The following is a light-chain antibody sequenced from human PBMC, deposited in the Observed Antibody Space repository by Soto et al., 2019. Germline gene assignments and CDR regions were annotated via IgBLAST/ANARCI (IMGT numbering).Light chain of an antibody. CDR1: QGISSY. Sequence: DIQLTQSPSFLSASVGDRVTITCRASQGISSYLAWYQQKPGKAPNLLIYAASTLQSGVPSRFSGSGSETEFTLTISSLQPEDFATYYCQQLHSYPLTFGPGTKVDIK. CDR2: AAS. J-gene: IGKJ3*01. V-gene: IGKV1-9*01. CDR3: QQLHSYPLT.